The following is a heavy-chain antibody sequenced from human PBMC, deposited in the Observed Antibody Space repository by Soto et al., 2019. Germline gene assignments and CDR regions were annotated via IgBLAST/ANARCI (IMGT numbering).Heavy chain of an antibody. V-gene: IGHV3-21*06. CDR2: ISSTTNYI. J-gene: IGHJ4*02. CDR3: ARESEDLTSNFDY. Sequence: PGGSRRLSWPASGFTFTRYSMNWVRQAPGKGLEWVSSISSTTNYIYYGDSMKGRFTISRDNAKNSLYLEMNRLRAEDTAVYYCARESEDLTSNFDYWGQGTLVTVSS. CDR1: GFTFTRYS.